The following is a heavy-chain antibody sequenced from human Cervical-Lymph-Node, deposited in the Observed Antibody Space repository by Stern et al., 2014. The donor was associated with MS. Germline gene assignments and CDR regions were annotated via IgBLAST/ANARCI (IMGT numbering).Heavy chain of an antibody. CDR1: GNTFSDSY. Sequence: QVQLLQPASEVKKPGASVKVSCQASGNTFSDSYIHWVRQAPGQGLEWMGWILPKTGGTNYAQKFKGWVTMSSDTSINTVFMELTGLRSDDPAVYFCARGFVGAPPLGFYFDTWGQGTLVTVS. CDR3: ARGFVGAPPLGFYFDT. V-gene: IGHV1-2*04. J-gene: IGHJ5*02. CDR2: ILPKTGGT. D-gene: IGHD1-26*01.